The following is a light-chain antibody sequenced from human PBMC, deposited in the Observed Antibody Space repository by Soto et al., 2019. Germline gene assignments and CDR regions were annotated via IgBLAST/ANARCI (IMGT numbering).Light chain of an antibody. CDR2: GAS. Sequence: EIVLTQSPGTLSLSPGERATLSCRASQSVSSSYLAWYQQKPGQAPRLLIYGASSRATGIPDRFSGSGSGTDFTLTISRLETEEFAVYYCQQYGSSSLTFGGGTKVEI. CDR3: QQYGSSSLT. V-gene: IGKV3-20*01. CDR1: QSVSSSY. J-gene: IGKJ4*01.